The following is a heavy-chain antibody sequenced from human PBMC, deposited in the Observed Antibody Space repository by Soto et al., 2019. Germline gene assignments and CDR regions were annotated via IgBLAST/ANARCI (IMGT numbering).Heavy chain of an antibody. J-gene: IGHJ6*02. CDR2: IYTSGTT. D-gene: IGHD1-26*01. V-gene: IGHV4-4*07. Sequence: TLSLTCTVSGGSIRSYYWSWIRQPAGKALEWVGRIYTSGTTNYNPSLKSRVTILLDTSKNQFSLKLSSVTAADTAVYYCAREGASGFGMDVWGQGTTVTVSS. CDR1: GGSIRSYY. CDR3: AREGASGFGMDV.